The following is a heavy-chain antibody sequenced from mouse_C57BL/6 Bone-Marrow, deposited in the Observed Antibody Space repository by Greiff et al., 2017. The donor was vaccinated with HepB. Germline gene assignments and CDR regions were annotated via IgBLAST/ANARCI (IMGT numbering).Heavy chain of an antibody. CDR3: ARGAYYYGSSYAYWYFDV. V-gene: IGHV1-52*01. D-gene: IGHD1-1*01. CDR1: GYTFTSYW. J-gene: IGHJ1*03. CDR2: IDPSDSEN. Sequence: VQLQQPGAELVRPGYSVKLSCKASGYTFTSYWMHWVKQRPIQGLEWIGNIDPSDSENHYNQKFKDKATLTVDKYSSTAYMQLSSRTAEASAVYYCARGAYYYGSSYAYWYFDVWGTGTTVTVSS.